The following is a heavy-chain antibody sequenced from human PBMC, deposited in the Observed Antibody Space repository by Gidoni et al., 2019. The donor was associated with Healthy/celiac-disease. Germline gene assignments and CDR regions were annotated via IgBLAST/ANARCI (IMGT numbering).Heavy chain of an antibody. CDR1: GGTFSSYA. CDR2: IIPIFGTA. V-gene: IGHV1-69*01. CDR3: AREILGANYYDSSGYYESAYAFDI. Sequence: SSVKVSCKASGGTFSSYAISWVRQAPGQGLEWMGGIIPIFGTANYAQTFQGRVTITADESTSTAYMELSSLRSEDTAVYYCAREILGANYYDSSGYYESAYAFDIWGQGTMVTVSS. D-gene: IGHD3-22*01. J-gene: IGHJ3*02.